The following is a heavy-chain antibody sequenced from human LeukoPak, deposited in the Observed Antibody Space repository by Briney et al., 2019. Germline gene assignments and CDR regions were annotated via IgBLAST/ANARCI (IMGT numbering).Heavy chain of an antibody. V-gene: IGHV3-53*01. CDR3: AKDRRLWASFFDY. J-gene: IGHJ4*02. CDR1: GFTVSTNC. CDR2: IYSGGST. Sequence: GGSLRLSCAASGFTVSTNCMSWVRQAPGRGLEWVSVIYSGGSTYYADSVKGRFTISRDNSKNTLYLQMNSLRAEDTAVYYCAKDRRLWASFFDYWGQGTLVTVSS. D-gene: IGHD4/OR15-4a*01.